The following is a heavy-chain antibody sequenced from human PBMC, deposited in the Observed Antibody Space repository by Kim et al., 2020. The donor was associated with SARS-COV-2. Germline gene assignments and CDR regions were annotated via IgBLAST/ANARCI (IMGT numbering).Heavy chain of an antibody. J-gene: IGHJ4*02. CDR3: ARGAPDIVVVPAVYYFDY. CDR1: GFTFSDYY. Sequence: GGSLRLSCAASGFTFSDYYLSWIRQAPGKGLEWVSYISSSSSYTNYADSVKGRFTISRDNAKNSLYLQMNSLRAEDTAVYYCARGAPDIVVVPAVYYFDYWGQGTLVTVSS. V-gene: IGHV3-11*06. CDR2: ISSSSSYT. D-gene: IGHD2-2*01.